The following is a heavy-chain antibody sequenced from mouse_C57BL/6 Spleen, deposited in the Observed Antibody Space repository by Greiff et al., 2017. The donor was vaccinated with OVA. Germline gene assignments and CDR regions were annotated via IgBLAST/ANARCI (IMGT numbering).Heavy chain of an antibody. V-gene: IGHV7-3*01. D-gene: IGHD1-1*01. J-gene: IGHJ2*01. CDR2: IRNKANGYTT. CDR3: ARTDYGSSYGKYFDY. CDR1: GFTFTDYY. Sequence: EVQLVESGGGLVQPGGSLSLSCEASGFTFTDYYMSWVRQPPGKALEWLGFIRNKANGYTTEYSAYVKGRFTISRQNSQSILYLQMIALRAEDSATYYCARTDYGSSYGKYFDYWGQGTTLTVSS.